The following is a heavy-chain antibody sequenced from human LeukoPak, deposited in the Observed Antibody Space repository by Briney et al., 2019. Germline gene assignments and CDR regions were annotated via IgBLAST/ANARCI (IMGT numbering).Heavy chain of an antibody. J-gene: IGHJ4*02. CDR3: ARQSYGSGSYPHFDY. CDR1: SGSIRNYY. Sequence: SETLSLTCIVSSGSIRNYYWNWIRQSPGKGLEWIGYIYYRGSTYYNPSLKSRVTISVDTSKNQFSLKLSSVTAADTAVYYCARQSYGSGSYPHFDYWGQGTLVTVSS. V-gene: IGHV4-59*08. D-gene: IGHD3-10*01. CDR2: IYYRGST.